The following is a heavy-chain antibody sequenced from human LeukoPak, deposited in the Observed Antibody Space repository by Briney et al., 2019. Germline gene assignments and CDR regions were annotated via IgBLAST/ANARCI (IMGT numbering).Heavy chain of an antibody. CDR2: INPSSGST. J-gene: IGHJ4*02. CDR1: GYTFSSSY. D-gene: IGHD1-26*01. Sequence: ASVKVSCKASGYTFSSSYMHWVRQAPGQGLEWMGIINPSSGSTSYAQKFQGRVTMTRDMSTSTVYMELSSLRYEDTAVYYCAREGVFSSGSFLFDYWGQGALVAVSS. CDR3: AREGVFSSGSFLFDY. V-gene: IGHV1-46*01.